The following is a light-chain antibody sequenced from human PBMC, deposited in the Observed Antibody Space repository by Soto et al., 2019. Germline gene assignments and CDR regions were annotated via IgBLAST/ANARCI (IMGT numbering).Light chain of an antibody. CDR1: QSLLYTSNNKNY. Sequence: DIVMTQSPDSLAVSLGARATINCKSSQSLLYTSNNKNYLAWYQQKPGKAPKLLIYAASSLQSGVPSRFSGSGSGTDFTLTISSLQPEDFATYYCQQSYSTPITFGQGTRLEIK. J-gene: IGKJ5*01. CDR2: AAS. V-gene: IGKV4-1*01. CDR3: QQSYSTPIT.